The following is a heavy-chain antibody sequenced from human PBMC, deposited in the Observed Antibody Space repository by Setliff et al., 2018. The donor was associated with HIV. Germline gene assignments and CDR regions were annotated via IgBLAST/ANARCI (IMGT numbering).Heavy chain of an antibody. CDR3: ARFYGSYDVGGFDI. CDR1: GYSFITYW. V-gene: IGHV5-51*01. Sequence: GESLTISCKGSGYSFITYWIGWVRQRPGKGLEWMGIMNPDGSNTRYSPSFQGQVTISVDESISTVYLQWSSLTASDTAFYYCARFYGSYDVGGFDIWGQGTKVTVSS. CDR2: MNPDGSNT. J-gene: IGHJ3*02. D-gene: IGHD3-16*01.